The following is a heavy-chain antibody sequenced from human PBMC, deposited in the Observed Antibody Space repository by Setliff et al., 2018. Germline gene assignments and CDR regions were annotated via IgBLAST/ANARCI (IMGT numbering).Heavy chain of an antibody. J-gene: IGHJ6*02. D-gene: IGHD6-19*01. CDR2: IRSKANSYAT. V-gene: IGHV3-73*01. CDR3: TTSPISSGWHSNFDYNMDV. CDR1: GFTFSGSA. Sequence: GSLRLSCAASGFTFSGSAMHWVRQASGKGLEWVGRIRSKANSYATAYAASVKGRFTISRDDSKNTAYLQMDSLKTEDTAVYYCTTSPISSGWHSNFDYNMDVWGQGTTVTAP.